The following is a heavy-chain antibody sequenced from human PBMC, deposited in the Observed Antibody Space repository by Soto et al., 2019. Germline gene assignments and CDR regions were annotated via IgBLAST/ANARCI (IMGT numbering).Heavy chain of an antibody. J-gene: IGHJ6*02. V-gene: IGHV3-7*01. CDR2: IKQDGSEK. Sequence: GGSLRLSCAASGFTFSSYWMSWVRQAPGKGLEWMANIKQDGSEKYYVDSVKGRFTISRDNAKNSLYLQMNSLRAEDTALYYCAREMGITIFGVDYYYYYGMDVWGQGTTVTVSS. CDR1: GFTFSSYW. CDR3: AREMGITIFGVDYYYYYGMDV. D-gene: IGHD3-3*01.